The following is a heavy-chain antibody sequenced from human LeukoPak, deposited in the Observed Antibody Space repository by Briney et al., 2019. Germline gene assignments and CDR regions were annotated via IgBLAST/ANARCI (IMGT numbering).Heavy chain of an antibody. CDR2: ISGSGGST. D-gene: IGHD6-19*01. Sequence: GGSLRLSCAASGFTVSTNYMSWVRQAPGKGLEWVSAISGSGGSTYYADSVKGRFTISRDNSKNTLYLQMNSLRAEDTAVYYCARGLPGIAVAGILDYWGQGTLVTVSS. J-gene: IGHJ4*02. CDR3: ARGLPGIAVAGILDY. V-gene: IGHV3-66*01. CDR1: GFTVSTNY.